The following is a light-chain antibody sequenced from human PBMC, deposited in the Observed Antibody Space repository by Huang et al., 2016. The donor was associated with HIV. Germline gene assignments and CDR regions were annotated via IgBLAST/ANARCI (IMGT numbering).Light chain of an antibody. Sequence: DIQMTQSPSSLSASVGDRVTITCRASQSISNYLNWYQQKPGKVPKLLIYAASSLQSGVPSRFSGSGSGTDFTLTISSLQPEDFATYYCLQSYSTPLVGPGTKVDMK. CDR2: AAS. J-gene: IGKJ3*01. CDR1: QSISNY. V-gene: IGKV1-39*01. CDR3: LQSYSTPL.